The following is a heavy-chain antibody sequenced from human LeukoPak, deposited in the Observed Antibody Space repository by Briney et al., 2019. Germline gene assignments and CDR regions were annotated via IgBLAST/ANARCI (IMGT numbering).Heavy chain of an antibody. CDR3: ATTRLYFDS. CDR1: GFIFSSYA. J-gene: IGHJ4*02. V-gene: IGHV3-11*04. Sequence: GGSLRLSCAASGFIFSSYAMSWIRQAPGKGLECVAYISSSGITIKYADSVKGRFTISRDNAKNSLFLQMNSLRAEDTAIYYCATTRLYFDSWGQGTLVTVSS. CDR2: ISSSGITI.